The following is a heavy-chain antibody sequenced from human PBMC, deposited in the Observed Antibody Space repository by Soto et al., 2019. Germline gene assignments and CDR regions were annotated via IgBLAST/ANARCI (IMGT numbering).Heavy chain of an antibody. V-gene: IGHV3-21*01. CDR1: GFTFTSFT. CDR2: ISSASSHI. J-gene: IGHJ4*02. Sequence: EVQLVESGGGLVKPGGSLRLFCAASGFTFTSFTMNWVRQPPGKGLEWVSSISSASSHIYYADSVKGRFTISRDNTKNSLFLQMNSLRAEDTAVYYCARNRKQSGVDYFDYWGQGTLVTVSS. CDR3: ARNRKQSGVDYFDY. D-gene: IGHD7-27*01.